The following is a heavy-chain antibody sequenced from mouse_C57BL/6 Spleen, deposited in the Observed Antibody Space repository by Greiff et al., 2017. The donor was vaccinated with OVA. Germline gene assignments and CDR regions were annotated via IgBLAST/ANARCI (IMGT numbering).Heavy chain of an antibody. J-gene: IGHJ3*01. Sequence: EVMLVESGGGLVKPGGSLKLSCAASGFTFSDYGMHWVRQAPEKGLEWVAYISSGSSTIYYADTVKGRFTISRDNAKNTLFLQMTSLRSEDTAMYYCARPLYSTYFAYWGKGTLVTVSA. V-gene: IGHV5-17*01. D-gene: IGHD2-5*01. CDR2: ISSGSSTI. CDR1: GFTFSDYG. CDR3: ARPLYSTYFAY.